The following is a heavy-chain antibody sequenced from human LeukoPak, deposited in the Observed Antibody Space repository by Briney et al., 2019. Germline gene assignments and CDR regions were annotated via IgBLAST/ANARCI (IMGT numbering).Heavy chain of an antibody. CDR2: IYYSGST. CDR1: GGSISSYY. J-gene: IGHJ6*02. V-gene: IGHV4-59*01. CDR3: ARLGYCGGGSCYRKYYYYGMDV. Sequence: PSETLSLTCTVSGGSISSYYWSWIRQPPGKGLEWIGYIYYSGSTNYNPSLKSRVTISVDTSKNQFSLKLSSVTAADTAVYYCARLGYCGGGSCYRKYYYYGMDVWGQGTTVTVSS. D-gene: IGHD2-15*01.